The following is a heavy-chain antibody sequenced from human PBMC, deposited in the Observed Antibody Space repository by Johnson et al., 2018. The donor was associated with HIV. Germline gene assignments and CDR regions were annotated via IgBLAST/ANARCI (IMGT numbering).Heavy chain of an antibody. CDR2: IYSGGST. CDR3: AREWGIAARRGGAFDI. V-gene: IGHV3-66*01. J-gene: IGHJ3*02. CDR1: GFTVSSNY. Sequence: VQLVESGGGLVQPGGSLRLSCAASGFTVSSNYMSWVRQAPGKGLEWVSVIYSGGSTYYADSVKGRFTISRDNSKNTLYLQMNSLRAEDTAVYYCAREWGIAARRGGAFDIWGQGTMVTVSS. D-gene: IGHD6-6*01.